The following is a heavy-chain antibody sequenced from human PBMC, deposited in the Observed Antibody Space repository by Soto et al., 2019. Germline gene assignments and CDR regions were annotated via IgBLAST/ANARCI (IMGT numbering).Heavy chain of an antibody. D-gene: IGHD3-10*01. V-gene: IGHV1-69*13. CDR1: GYTFTSYA. CDR3: ARAGSGSWVGAY. Sequence: GASVKVSCKASGYTFTSYAMHWVRQAPGQGLEWMGGIIPIFGTANYAQKFQGRVTITADESTSTAYMELSSLRSEDTAVYYCARAGSGSWVGAYWGQGTLVTVSS. J-gene: IGHJ4*02. CDR2: IIPIFGTA.